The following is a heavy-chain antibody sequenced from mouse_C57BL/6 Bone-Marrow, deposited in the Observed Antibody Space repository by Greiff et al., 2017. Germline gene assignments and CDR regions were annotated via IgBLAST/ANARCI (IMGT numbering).Heavy chain of an antibody. Sequence: EVNVVESGGGLVQSGRSLRLSCATSGFTFSDFYMEWVRQAPGKGLEWIAASRNKANDYTTEYSASVKGRFIVSRDTSQSILYLQMNALRAEDTAIYYCARDALYGSNAMDYWGQGTSVTVSS. CDR3: ARDALYGSNAMDY. V-gene: IGHV7-1*01. J-gene: IGHJ4*01. CDR2: SRNKANDYTT. CDR1: GFTFSDFY. D-gene: IGHD1-1*01.